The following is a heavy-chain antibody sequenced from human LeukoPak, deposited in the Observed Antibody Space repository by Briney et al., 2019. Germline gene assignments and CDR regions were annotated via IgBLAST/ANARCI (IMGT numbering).Heavy chain of an antibody. V-gene: IGHV1-2*02. D-gene: IGHD2-2*01. CDR3: ARESAGPNCSSTSCYFRRVN. J-gene: IGHJ4*02. CDR1: GFTFSGYG. Sequence: GGSLRLSCATSGFTFSGYGMHWVRQAPGQGLEWMGWINPNSGGTNYAQKFQGRVTMTRDTSISTAYMELSRLRSDDTAVYYCARESAGPNCSSTSCYFRRVNWGQGTLVTVSS. CDR2: INPNSGGT.